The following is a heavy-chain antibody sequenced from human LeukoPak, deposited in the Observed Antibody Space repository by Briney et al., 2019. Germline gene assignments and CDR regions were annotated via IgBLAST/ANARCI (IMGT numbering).Heavy chain of an antibody. D-gene: IGHD6-13*01. J-gene: IGHJ6*03. V-gene: IGHV1-69*05. CDR3: ARASYSSSWHYYYYYMDV. Sequence: SVKVSCTASGGTFSSYAISWVRQAPGHGLDWIGGIIPIFGTANYAQKFQGRVTITTDESTSTDYMELSSLRSEDTAVYYCARASYSSSWHYYYYYMDVWGKGTTVTVSS. CDR1: GGTFSSYA. CDR2: IIPIFGTA.